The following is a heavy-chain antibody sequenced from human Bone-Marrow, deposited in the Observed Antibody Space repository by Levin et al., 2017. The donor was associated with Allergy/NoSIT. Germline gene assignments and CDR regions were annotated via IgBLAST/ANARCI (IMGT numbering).Heavy chain of an antibody. D-gene: IGHD6-19*01. V-gene: IGHV3-23*01. CDR3: AKALDSSGGPYFDY. CDR2: ISGSGGST. CDR1: GFTFSSFA. J-gene: IGHJ4*02. Sequence: QSGGSLRLSCAASGFTFSSFAMSWVRQAPGKGLEWVSAISGSGGSTYYADSVKGRFTISRDNSKNTLNLQMNSLRAEDTALYYGAKALDSSGGPYFDYWGQGTLVTVSS.